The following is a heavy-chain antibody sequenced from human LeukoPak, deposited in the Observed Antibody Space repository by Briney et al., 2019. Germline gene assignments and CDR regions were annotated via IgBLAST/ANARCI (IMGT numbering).Heavy chain of an antibody. Sequence: GWSLRLSCAASGFTVSSNYMSWVSQAPGKGLEWVSVIYIGGSTYYADSVKGRFTISRDISKNTLYLQMNSLRAEDTAMYYCARLGFVVPAVIFDYWGQGTLVTVSS. CDR2: IYIGGST. V-gene: IGHV3-53*01. D-gene: IGHD2-2*02. J-gene: IGHJ4*02. CDR3: ARLGFVVPAVIFDY. CDR1: GFTVSSNY.